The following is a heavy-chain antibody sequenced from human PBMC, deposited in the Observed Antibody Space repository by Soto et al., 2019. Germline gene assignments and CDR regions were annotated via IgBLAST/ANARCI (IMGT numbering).Heavy chain of an antibody. CDR1: GGTFSSYT. Sequence: QVQLVQSGAEVKKPGSSVKVSCKASGGTFSSYTISWVRQAPGQGLEWMGSIIPILGIANYAQKFQGRVTITADKSTSTAYMELSSLRSEDTAVYYCAREDGRGRPNAWGQGTLVTVSS. CDR3: AREDGRGRPNA. V-gene: IGHV1-69*08. J-gene: IGHJ5*02. D-gene: IGHD3-16*01. CDR2: IIPILGIA.